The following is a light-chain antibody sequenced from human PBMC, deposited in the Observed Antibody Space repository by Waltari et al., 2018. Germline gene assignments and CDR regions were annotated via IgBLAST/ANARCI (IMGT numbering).Light chain of an antibody. CDR1: RHGGSSY. V-gene: IGKV3-20*01. J-gene: IGKJ1*01. Sequence: EDVVMQSPAGLPSSPAGGTAPPCCAARHGGSSYLAWYQQKPGQAPRLLIYDASTRATGIPDRFSGSGSGTDFTLTISRLEPEDFAVYYCQQYGSLLATFGQGTKVEIK. CDR3: QQYGSLLAT. CDR2: DAS.